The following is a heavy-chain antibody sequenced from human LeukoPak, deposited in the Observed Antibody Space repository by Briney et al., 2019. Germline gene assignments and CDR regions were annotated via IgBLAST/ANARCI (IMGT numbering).Heavy chain of an antibody. V-gene: IGHV4-59*01. CDR2: IYYSGST. Sequence: PSETLSLTCTVSGGSISSYYWSWIRQPPGKGLEWIGYIYYSGSTNYNPSLKSRVTISVDTSKNQFSLKLSSVTAADTAVYYCARVPQGQWLHVDYWGQGTLVTVSS. CDR1: GGSISSYY. J-gene: IGHJ4*02. CDR3: ARVPQGQWLHVDY. D-gene: IGHD5-12*01.